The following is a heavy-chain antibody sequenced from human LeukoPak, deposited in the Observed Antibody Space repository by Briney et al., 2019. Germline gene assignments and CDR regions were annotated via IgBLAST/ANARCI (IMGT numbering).Heavy chain of an antibody. J-gene: IGHJ4*02. D-gene: IGHD3-22*01. CDR3: ASYDSSGYYQYFDY. CDR2: ISGSGGST. Sequence: PGGSLRLSCAAFGFTFRSYAMSWVRQAPGKGLEWVSGISGSGGSTYYADSAKGRFTISRDNSKNALYLQMNSLRAEDTAVYYCASYDSSGYYQYFDYWGQGTLVTVSS. CDR1: GFTFRSYA. V-gene: IGHV3-23*01.